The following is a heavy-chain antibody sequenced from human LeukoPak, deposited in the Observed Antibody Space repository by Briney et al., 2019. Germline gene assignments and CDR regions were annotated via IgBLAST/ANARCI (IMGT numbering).Heavy chain of an antibody. CDR1: GFTFSSYG. D-gene: IGHD3-22*01. Sequence: GGSLRLSCAASGFTFSSYGMHWVRQAPGKGLEWVAVISYDGSNKYYADSVKGRFTISRDNSKNTLYLQMNSLRAEDRAVYYCAKPGGYSSGYYPFDYWGQGTLVTVSS. CDR3: AKPGGYSSGYYPFDY. V-gene: IGHV3-30*18. J-gene: IGHJ4*02. CDR2: ISYDGSNK.